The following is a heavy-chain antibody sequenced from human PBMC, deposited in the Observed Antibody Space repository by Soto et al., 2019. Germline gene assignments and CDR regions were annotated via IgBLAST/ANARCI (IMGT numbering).Heavy chain of an antibody. CDR2: IYHSGST. CDR1: VGSISSGGYS. CDR3: ARGPGAFDY. D-gene: IGHD7-27*01. Sequence: TLSLTCAVSVGSISSGGYSWSWIRQPPGKGLEWIGYIYHSGSTYYNPSLKSRVTISVDRSKNQFSLKLSSVTAADTAVYYCARGPGAFDYWGQGTLVTVSS. V-gene: IGHV4-30-2*01. J-gene: IGHJ4*02.